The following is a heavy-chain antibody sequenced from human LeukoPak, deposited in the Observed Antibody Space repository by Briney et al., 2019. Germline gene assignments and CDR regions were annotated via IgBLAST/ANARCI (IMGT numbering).Heavy chain of an antibody. Sequence: EASVKVSCKASGGTFSSYAISWVRQAPGQGLEWMGGIIPISGTANYAQKFQGRVTITADESTSTAYMELSSLRSEDTAVYYCARDDSGYDHGLLDYWGQGTLVTVSS. CDR1: GGTFSSYA. CDR2: IIPISGTA. D-gene: IGHD5-12*01. CDR3: ARDDSGYDHGLLDY. V-gene: IGHV1-69*01. J-gene: IGHJ4*02.